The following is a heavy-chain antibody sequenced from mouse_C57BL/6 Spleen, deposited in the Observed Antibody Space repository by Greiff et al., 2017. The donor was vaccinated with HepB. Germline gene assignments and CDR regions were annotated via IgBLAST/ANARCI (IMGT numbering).Heavy chain of an antibody. CDR1: GYTFTSYW. J-gene: IGHJ3*01. Sequence: QVQLKQPGAELVKPGASVKLSCKASGYTFTSYWMHWVKQRPGQGLEWIGMIHPNSGSTNYNEKFKSKATLTVDKSSSTAYMQLSSLTSEDSAVYYCARGDYDYDVAYWGQGTLVTVSA. CDR3: ARGDYDYDVAY. V-gene: IGHV1-64*01. D-gene: IGHD2-4*01. CDR2: IHPNSGST.